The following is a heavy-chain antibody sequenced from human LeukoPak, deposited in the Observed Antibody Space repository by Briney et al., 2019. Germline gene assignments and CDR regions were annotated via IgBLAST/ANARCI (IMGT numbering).Heavy chain of an antibody. J-gene: IGHJ4*02. V-gene: IGHV1-24*01. CDR2: FDPEDGET. CDR1: GYTLTELF. D-gene: IGHD3-10*01. CDR3: ATPYYYGSGSYYSRDYFDY. Sequence: ASVTVSCKVSGYTLTELFMHWVRQAPGKGLEWMGGFDPEDGETIYAQKFQGRVTMTEDTSTDTAYMELSSLRSEDTAVYYCATPYYYGSGSYYSRDYFDYWGQGTLVTVSS.